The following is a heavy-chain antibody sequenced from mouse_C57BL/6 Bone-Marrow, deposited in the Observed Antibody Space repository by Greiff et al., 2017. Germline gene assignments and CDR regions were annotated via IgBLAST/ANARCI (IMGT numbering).Heavy chain of an antibody. CDR1: GYSITSGYY. CDR2: ISYDGSN. V-gene: IGHV3-6*01. D-gene: IGHD1-1*01. Sequence: EVQLQESGPGLVKPSQSLSLTCSVTGYSITSGYYWNWIRQFPGNKLEWMGYISYDGSNNYNPSLKNRISITRDTSKNQFFLKLNSVTTEDTATYYCARGLHYYGSLDLPMDYWGQGTSVTVSS. J-gene: IGHJ4*01. CDR3: ARGLHYYGSLDLPMDY.